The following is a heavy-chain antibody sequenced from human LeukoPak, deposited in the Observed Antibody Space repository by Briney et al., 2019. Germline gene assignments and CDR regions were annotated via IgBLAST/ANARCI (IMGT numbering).Heavy chain of an antibody. Sequence: GGFLRLSCAASGFTFDDYAMHWVRQAPGKGLEWVSLISWDGGSTYYADSEKGRFTISRDNSKNSLYLQMNSLRAEDTALYYCAKDRSGYDRPYSYMDVWGKGTTVTVSS. V-gene: IGHV3-43D*03. CDR3: AKDRSGYDRPYSYMDV. CDR2: ISWDGGST. J-gene: IGHJ6*03. CDR1: GFTFDDYA. D-gene: IGHD5-12*01.